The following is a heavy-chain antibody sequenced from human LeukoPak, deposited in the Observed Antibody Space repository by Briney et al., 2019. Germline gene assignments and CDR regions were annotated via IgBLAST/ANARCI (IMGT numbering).Heavy chain of an antibody. Sequence: SETLSLTCTVSGGSISSYYWSWIRQPPGKGLEWIGYIYYSGSTNYNPSLKSRVTISVDTSKNQFSLKLASVTAADTSVYFCARVGYCTNGVCYNWFDPWGQGTLVTVSS. CDR1: GGSISSYY. J-gene: IGHJ5*02. V-gene: IGHV4-59*08. CDR3: ARVGYCTNGVCYNWFDP. CDR2: IYYSGST. D-gene: IGHD2-8*01.